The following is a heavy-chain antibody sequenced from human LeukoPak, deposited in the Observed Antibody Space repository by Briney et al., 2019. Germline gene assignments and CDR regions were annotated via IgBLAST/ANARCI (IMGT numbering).Heavy chain of an antibody. CDR2: IYYSGST. J-gene: IGHJ4*02. Sequence: SETLSLTCTVSGGSISSSSYYWGWIRQPPGKGLEWIGSIYYSGSTYYNPSLKSRVTISVDTSKNQFSLKLSSVTAADTAVYYCARERGAQNYYDSSGYSDYWGQGTLVTVSS. CDR3: ARERGAQNYYDSSGYSDY. D-gene: IGHD3-22*01. V-gene: IGHV4-39*07. CDR1: GGSISSSSYY.